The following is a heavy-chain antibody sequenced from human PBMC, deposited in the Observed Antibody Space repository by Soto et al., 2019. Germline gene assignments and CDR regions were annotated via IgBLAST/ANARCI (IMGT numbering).Heavy chain of an antibody. CDR2: ISSSSAST. Sequence: QVQLVESGGGLVTPGGSLRLSCAASGFSFSDYYMNWIRQAPGKGLEWVSYISSSSASTNYADSVKGRFTISRDNAKTXXXXXXXXXXXXXXXXXXCARRXXXXFDYWGQGTLVTVSS. CDR1: GFSFSDYY. J-gene: IGHJ4*02. CDR3: ARRXXXXFDY. V-gene: IGHV3-11*05.